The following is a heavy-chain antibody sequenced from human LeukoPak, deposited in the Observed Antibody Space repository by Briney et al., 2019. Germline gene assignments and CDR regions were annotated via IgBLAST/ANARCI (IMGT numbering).Heavy chain of an antibody. J-gene: IGHJ6*04. V-gene: IGHV1-2*06. CDR1: GYTFTNYY. CDR3: ARDGSSSGGMDV. CDR2: INPNSGDT. Sequence: ASVKVSCKASGYTFTNYYIHWVRQAPGQGLEWMGRINPNSGDTNYAQKFQGRVTMTRDTSSSTAYMDLSRLSSDDTAVYYCARDGSSSGGMDVWGKGTTVTVSS. D-gene: IGHD6-25*01.